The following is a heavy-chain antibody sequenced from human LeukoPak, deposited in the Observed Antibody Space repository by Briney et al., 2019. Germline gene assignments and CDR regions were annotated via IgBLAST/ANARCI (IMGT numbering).Heavy chain of an antibody. V-gene: IGHV1-69*06. CDR1: GYTFTSYY. D-gene: IGHD3-22*01. Sequence: GASVKVSCKASGYTFTSYYMHWVRQAPGQGLEWMGGIIPIFGTANYAQKFQGRVTITADKSTSTAYMELSSLRSEDTAVYYCARGLYYYDSSGPYWYMDVWGKGTTVTVSS. J-gene: IGHJ6*03. CDR2: IIPIFGTA. CDR3: ARGLYYYDSSGPYWYMDV.